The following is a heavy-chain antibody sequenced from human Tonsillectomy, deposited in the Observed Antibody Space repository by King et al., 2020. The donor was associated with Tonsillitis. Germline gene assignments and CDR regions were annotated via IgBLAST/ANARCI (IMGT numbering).Heavy chain of an antibody. CDR2: FYSSGSA. D-gene: IGHD2-2*01. J-gene: IGHJ4*02. CDR1: GGSINNNY. CDR3: AREYCDSTSCYYFDY. Sequence: QLQESGPGLVKPSENLSLTCTVSGGSINNNYWTWIRQPPGKGLEWIGFFYSSGSAKYNPSLKSRVSISGDTSKNQFSLKVNSVTAADTAVYYCAREYCDSTSCYYFDYWGQGTLVTVSS. V-gene: IGHV4-59*01.